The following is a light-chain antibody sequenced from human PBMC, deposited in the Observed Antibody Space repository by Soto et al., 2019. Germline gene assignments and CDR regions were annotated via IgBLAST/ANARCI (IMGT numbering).Light chain of an antibody. CDR3: QQYGSSPT. V-gene: IGKV3-20*01. CDR2: GAS. Sequence: EIVMSQSPVTLSVSPGERATLSCRASQSIRSNYVAWYQQKPGQGPRLLIYGASSRATGIPDRFRGSGSGTDFTLTISRLEPEDFAVYSCQQYGSSPTFGQGTKVDIK. CDR1: QSIRSNY. J-gene: IGKJ1*01.